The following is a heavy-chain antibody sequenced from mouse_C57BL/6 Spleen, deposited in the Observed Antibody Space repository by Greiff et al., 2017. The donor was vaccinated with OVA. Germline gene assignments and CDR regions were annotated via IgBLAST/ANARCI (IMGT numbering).Heavy chain of an antibody. CDR2: ISYDGSN. CDR3: ARYDYDGPYFDY. V-gene: IGHV3-6*01. CDR1: GYSITSGYY. D-gene: IGHD2-4*01. Sequence: SGPGLVKPSQSLSLTCSVTGYSITSGYYWNWIRQFPGNKLEWMGYISYDGSNNYNPSLKNRISITRDTSKNQFFLKLNSVTTEDTATYYCARYDYDGPYFDYWGQGTTLTVSS. J-gene: IGHJ2*01.